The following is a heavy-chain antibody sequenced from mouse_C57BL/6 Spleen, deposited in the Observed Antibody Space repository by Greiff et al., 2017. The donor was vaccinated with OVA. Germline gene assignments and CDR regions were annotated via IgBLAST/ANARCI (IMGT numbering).Heavy chain of an antibody. D-gene: IGHD5-1*01. Sequence: EVNLVESEGGLVQPGSSMKLSCTASGFTFSDYYMAWVRQVPEKGLEWVANINYDGSSTYYLDSLKSRFIISRDNAKNILYLQMSSLKSEDTATYYCARGSNWYFDVWGTGTTVTVSS. V-gene: IGHV5-16*01. CDR2: INYDGSST. CDR3: ARGSNWYFDV. J-gene: IGHJ1*03. CDR1: GFTFSDYY.